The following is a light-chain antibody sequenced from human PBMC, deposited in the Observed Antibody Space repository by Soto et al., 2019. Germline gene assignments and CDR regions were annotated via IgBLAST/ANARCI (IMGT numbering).Light chain of an antibody. CDR3: QQRSNWPPLT. J-gene: IGKJ4*01. V-gene: IGKV3-11*01. CDR1: QNIRYY. Sequence: EIVLTQSPATLSLSPGERATLSCRASQNIRYYLAWYQQKPGQAPRLLIYDASNRATGIPARFSGSGSGTDFTLTISSLEPEDVAVYYCQQRSNWPPLTFGGGTKVEIK. CDR2: DAS.